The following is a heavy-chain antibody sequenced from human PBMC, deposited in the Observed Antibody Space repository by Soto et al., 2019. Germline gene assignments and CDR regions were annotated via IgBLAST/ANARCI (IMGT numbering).Heavy chain of an antibody. V-gene: IGHV4-61*01. Sequence: QVQLQESGPGLVKPSETLSLTCTVSGGSVSSGSYYWSWIRQPPGKGLEWIGYIYYSGSTNYNPSLKSRVTISVDTSKNRFSLKLSSVTAADTAVYYCARSGGDSSGYYYGYFQHWGQGTLVTVSS. D-gene: IGHD3-22*01. J-gene: IGHJ1*01. CDR1: GGSVSSGSYY. CDR3: ARSGGDSSGYYYGYFQH. CDR2: IYYSGST.